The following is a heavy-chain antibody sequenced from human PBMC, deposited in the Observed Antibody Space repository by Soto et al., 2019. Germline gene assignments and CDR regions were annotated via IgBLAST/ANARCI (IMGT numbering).Heavy chain of an antibody. Sequence: QVQLEESGGGLVKPGGSLRLSCAASGFTFSAYYMSWIRQAPGKGLEYISYISSSGTSANYADSVKGRFTISRYNAKNSLYLQMNSLRAEDTAVYYCARDRGAVTGQYFDYWGQGALVTVSS. CDR1: GFTFSAYY. D-gene: IGHD6-19*01. CDR3: ARDRGAVTGQYFDY. J-gene: IGHJ4*02. V-gene: IGHV3-11*05. CDR2: ISSSGTSA.